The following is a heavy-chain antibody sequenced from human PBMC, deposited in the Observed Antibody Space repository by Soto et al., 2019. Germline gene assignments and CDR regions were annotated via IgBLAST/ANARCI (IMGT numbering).Heavy chain of an antibody. CDR3: AVGPASGEVDY. CDR1: GYTFTTYG. V-gene: IGHV1-3*04. J-gene: IGHJ4*02. D-gene: IGHD3-3*01. Sequence: SVKVSCKASGYTFTTYGMHWVRQAPGQRLEWMGWVNTGNGNTAYSQKFQGRVTITRDTSASTGYMEVSSLSSEDMAVYYCAVGPASGEVDYWGQGTLVTVSS. CDR2: VNTGNGNT.